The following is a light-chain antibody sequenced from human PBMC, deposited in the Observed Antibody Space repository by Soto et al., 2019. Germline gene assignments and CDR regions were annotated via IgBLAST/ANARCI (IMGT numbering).Light chain of an antibody. Sequence: DIQMTQSPSALSASVGDRVMITCRASQSISSSLAWYQQKPGKAPKLLIYDASSLESGVPSRFSGSASGTEFTLTISSLQHDDFATYYCQQYNGYSRTFGQGTKVELK. CDR1: QSISSS. J-gene: IGKJ1*01. CDR2: DAS. V-gene: IGKV1-5*01. CDR3: QQYNGYSRT.